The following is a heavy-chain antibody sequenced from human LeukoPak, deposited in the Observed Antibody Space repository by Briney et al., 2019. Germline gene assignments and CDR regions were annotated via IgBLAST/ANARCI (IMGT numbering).Heavy chain of an antibody. CDR1: GDSFSNYY. V-gene: IGHV4-59*01. CDR3: ARYVARYYFDY. J-gene: IGHJ4*02. CDR2: IYYSGST. D-gene: IGHD3-16*01. Sequence: SETLSLTCTVSGDSFSNYYWSWIRQPPGKGLEWIGYIYYSGSTNYNPSLKSRITISVDTSKNQFSPKLSSVAAADTAVYYCARYVARYYFDYWGQGTPVTVFS.